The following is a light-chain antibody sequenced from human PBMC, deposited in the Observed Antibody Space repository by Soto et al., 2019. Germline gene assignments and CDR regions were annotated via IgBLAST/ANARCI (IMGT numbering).Light chain of an antibody. Sequence: QSVLTQPPSASGSPGQSVTISCSGTSSDVGGYNFVSWYQQHPGRAPKLVIYEVNKRPSGVPGRFSGSKSGNTASLIVSGLQAEDEADYYCSSYAGNSSVVFGGGTQLTVL. CDR1: SSDVGGYNF. CDR3: SSYAGNSSVV. CDR2: EVN. V-gene: IGLV2-8*01. J-gene: IGLJ2*01.